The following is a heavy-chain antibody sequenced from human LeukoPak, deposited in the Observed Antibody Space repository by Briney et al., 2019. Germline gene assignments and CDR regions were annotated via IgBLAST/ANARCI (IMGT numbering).Heavy chain of an antibody. Sequence: PGGSLRLSYAASGFTFSSYSMNWVRQAPGKGLEWVSSISSSSSYVYYADSVKGRFTISRDNAKNSLYLQMNSLRAEDTAVYYCARTRLRGYYIDYWGQGTLVTVSS. D-gene: IGHD3-3*01. CDR3: ARTRLRGYYIDY. CDR2: ISSSSSYV. J-gene: IGHJ4*02. V-gene: IGHV3-21*01. CDR1: GFTFSSYS.